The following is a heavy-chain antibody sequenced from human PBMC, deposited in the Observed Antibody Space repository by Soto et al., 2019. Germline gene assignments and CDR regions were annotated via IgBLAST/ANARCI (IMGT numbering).Heavy chain of an antibody. V-gene: IGHV1-2*02. CDR3: AREYSSSFIDY. CDR1: GYSFTAYY. J-gene: IGHJ4*02. D-gene: IGHD6-6*01. CDR2: INPNSGGT. Sequence: ASVKVSCKASGYSFTAYYMHWVRQAPGQGLEWMGWINPNSGGTNYAQKFQGRVTMTRDTSISTAYVELSRLRSDDTAVYYCAREYSSSFIDYWGQGTLVTVSS.